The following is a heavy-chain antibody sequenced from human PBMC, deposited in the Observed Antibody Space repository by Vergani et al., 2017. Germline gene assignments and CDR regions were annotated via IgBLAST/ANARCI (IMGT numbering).Heavy chain of an antibody. J-gene: IGHJ6*02. CDR2: IRYDGSNK. CDR3: AKDLGTTTPYGMDV. D-gene: IGHD1-1*01. V-gene: IGHV3-30*02. Sequence: QVQLVASGGGVVQPGGSLRLSCAASGFTFSSYGMHWVRQAPGKGLEWVAFIRYDGSNKYYADSVKGRFTISRDNSKNTLYLQMNSLRAEDTAVYYCAKDLGTTTPYGMDVWGQGTTVTVSS. CDR1: GFTFSSYG.